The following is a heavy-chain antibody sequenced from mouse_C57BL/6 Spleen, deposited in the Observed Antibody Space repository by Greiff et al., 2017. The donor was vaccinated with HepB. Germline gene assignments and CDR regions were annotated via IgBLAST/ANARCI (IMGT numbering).Heavy chain of an antibody. CDR1: GYAFTSYW. J-gene: IGHJ2*01. CDR3: ARRGYDYDGFDY. D-gene: IGHD2-4*01. Sequence: QVQLQQSGPELVKPGASVKISCKASGYAFTSYWMNWVKQRPGQGLEWIGRIYSGDGDTNYNGKFKGKATLTADKSSSTAYMQLSSLTSEDSAVYFCARRGYDYDGFDYWGQGTTLTVSS. CDR2: IYSGDGDT. V-gene: IGHV1-82*01.